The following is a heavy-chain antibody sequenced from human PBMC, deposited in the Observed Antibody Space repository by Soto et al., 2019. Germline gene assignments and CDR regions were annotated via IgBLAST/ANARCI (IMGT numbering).Heavy chain of an antibody. CDR3: ARSRDRFDY. CDR2: INPSGGST. V-gene: IGHV1-46*01. Sequence: ASVKISCKASGYTFTIYYMHWVRQAPGQGLEWMGIINPSGGSTSYAQMFQGRVTMTRDTSTSTVYMELSSLRSEDTAIYYCARSRDRFDYWGQGTMVTVSS. CDR1: GYTFTIYY. J-gene: IGHJ4*02.